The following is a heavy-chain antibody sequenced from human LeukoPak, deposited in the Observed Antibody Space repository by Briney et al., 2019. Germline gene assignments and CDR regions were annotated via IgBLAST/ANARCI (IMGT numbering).Heavy chain of an antibody. J-gene: IGHJ4*02. CDR2: IWYDGSNK. V-gene: IGHV3-33*06. D-gene: IGHD3-22*01. CDR3: AKGIYYDSSSYFDY. CDR1: GFTFSSYG. Sequence: GGSLRLSCAASGFTFSSYGMHWVRQAPGKGLEWVAVIWYDGSNKYYADSVKGRFTISRDNSKNTLCLQMNSLRAKDTAVYYCAKGIYYDSSSYFDYWGQGTLVTVSS.